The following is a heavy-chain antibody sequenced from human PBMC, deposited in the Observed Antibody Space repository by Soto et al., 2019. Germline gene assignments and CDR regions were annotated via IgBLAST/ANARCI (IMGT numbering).Heavy chain of an antibody. CDR2: ISGSGGST. CDR3: AKSRDSSGYYSGDYYYYGMDV. D-gene: IGHD3-22*01. Sequence: GGSLRLSCAASGFTFSSYAMSWVRQAPGKGLEWVSAISGSGGSTYYADSVKGRFTISRDNSKNTLYLQMNSLRAEDTAVYYCAKSRDSSGYYSGDYYYYGMDVWGQGTTVTVSS. V-gene: IGHV3-23*01. CDR1: GFTFSSYA. J-gene: IGHJ6*02.